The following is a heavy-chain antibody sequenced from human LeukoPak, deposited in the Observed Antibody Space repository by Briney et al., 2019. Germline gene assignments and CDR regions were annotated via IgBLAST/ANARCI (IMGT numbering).Heavy chain of an antibody. V-gene: IGHV3-23*01. J-gene: IGHJ4*02. CDR1: GFTFSNYD. D-gene: IGHD7-27*01. CDR2: ITGSGGTT. CDR3: AKDGNWARFEN. Sequence: GGSLRLSCAASGFTFSNYDMSGVRQAPGKGLEWVSGITGSGGTTYYAGSVKGRFTISRDNSKNTLYLQMNSPRAEDTAAYYCAKDGNWARFENWGQGTLVTVSS.